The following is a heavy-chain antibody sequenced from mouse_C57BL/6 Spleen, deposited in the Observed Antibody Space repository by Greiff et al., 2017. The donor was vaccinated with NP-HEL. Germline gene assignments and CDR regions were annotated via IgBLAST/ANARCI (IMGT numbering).Heavy chain of an antibody. CDR3: ASSFYGSSSYAMDY. J-gene: IGHJ4*01. V-gene: IGHV3-8*01. D-gene: IGHD1-1*01. Sequence: EVKVVESGPGLAKPSQTLSLTCSVTGYSITSDYWNWIRKFPGNKLEYMGYISYSGSTYYNPSLKSRISITRDTSKNQYYLQLNSVTTEDTATYYCASSFYGSSSYAMDYWGQGTSVTVSS. CDR2: ISYSGST. CDR1: GYSITSDY.